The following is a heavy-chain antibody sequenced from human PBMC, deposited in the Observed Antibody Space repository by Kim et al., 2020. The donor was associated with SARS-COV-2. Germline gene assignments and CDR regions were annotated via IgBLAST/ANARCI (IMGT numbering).Heavy chain of an antibody. V-gene: IGHV1-3*01. CDR2: INAGNGNT. J-gene: IGHJ4*02. Sequence: ASVKVSCKASGYTFTSYAMHWVRQAPGQRLEWMGWINAGNGNTKYSQKFQGRVTITRDTSASTAYMELSSLRSEDTAVYYCARVYSSGWYHYLSSGGPAFDYWGQGTLVTVSS. CDR1: GYTFTSYA. D-gene: IGHD6-19*01. CDR3: ARVYSSGWYHYLSSGGPAFDY.